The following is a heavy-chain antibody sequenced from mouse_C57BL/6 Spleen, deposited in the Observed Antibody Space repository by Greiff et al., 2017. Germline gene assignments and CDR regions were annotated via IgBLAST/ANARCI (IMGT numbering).Heavy chain of an antibody. Sequence: VQLQQPGAELVKPGASVKLSCKASGYTFTSYWMQWVKQRPGQGLEWIGEIDPSDSYTNYNQKFKGKATLTVDTSSSTAYMQLSSLTSEDSAVYYCARYPSYYYAMDYWGQGTSVTVSS. CDR2: IDPSDSYT. CDR3: ARYPSYYYAMDY. CDR1: GYTFTSYW. V-gene: IGHV1-50*01. J-gene: IGHJ4*01.